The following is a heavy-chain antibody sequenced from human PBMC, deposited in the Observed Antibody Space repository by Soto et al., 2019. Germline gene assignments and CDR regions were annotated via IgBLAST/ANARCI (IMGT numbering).Heavy chain of an antibody. CDR3: ARVMVLLWFGELLNPFDY. D-gene: IGHD3-10*01. V-gene: IGHV4-31*03. CDR1: GGSISSGGYY. J-gene: IGHJ4*02. CDR2: IYYSGST. Sequence: QVQLQESGPGLVKPSQTLSLTCTVSGGSISSGGYYWSWIRQHPGKGLEWIGYIYYSGSTYYNPSLKSRVTISVDTSKNQFSLKLSSVTAADTAVYYCARVMVLLWFGELLNPFDYWGQGTLVTVSS.